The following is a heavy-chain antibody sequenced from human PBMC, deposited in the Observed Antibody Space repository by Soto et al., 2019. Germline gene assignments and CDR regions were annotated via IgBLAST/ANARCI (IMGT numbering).Heavy chain of an antibody. D-gene: IGHD2-15*01. V-gene: IGHV4-4*02. CDR1: RFSVPNNKS. CDR3: ARDSRYCTDGGCSIMRDAFDF. Sequence: QAQLQESGPGLVRPSGTLSLTCTVSRFSVPNNKSWNWVRQSPGKALEWIGEIYHSGATYYNPYLSGRASISMDNSKSQSSLNLTSVTAADTAVYYWARDSRYCTDGGCSIMRDAFDFWGQGTLVTVSS. J-gene: IGHJ3*01. CDR2: IYHSGAT.